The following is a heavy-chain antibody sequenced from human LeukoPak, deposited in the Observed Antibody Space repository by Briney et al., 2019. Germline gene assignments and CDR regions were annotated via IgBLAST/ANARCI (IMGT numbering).Heavy chain of an antibody. D-gene: IGHD2-15*01. CDR2: INPNSGGT. J-gene: IGHJ4*02. CDR1: GYTFTGYY. Sequence: ASVKVSCKASGYTFTGYYMHWVRKAPGQGLEWMGWINPNSGGTNYAQKFQGRVTMTRDTSISTAYMELSRLRSDDTAVYYCARVGYCSGGSCYSIPPRYWGQGTLVTVSS. CDR3: ARVGYCSGGSCYSIPPRY. V-gene: IGHV1-2*02.